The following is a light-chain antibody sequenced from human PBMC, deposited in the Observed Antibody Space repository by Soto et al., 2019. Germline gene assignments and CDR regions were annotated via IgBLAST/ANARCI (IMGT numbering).Light chain of an antibody. Sequence: EIVLTQSPGTLSLSPGEKATLSCRASQSVTSNSLAWYQQRPGQAPRLLIHGASSRATNIPDRFSGSGSGTDFTLSISRLEPEDSAVYYCQQYGRSPLTFGGGTKVDIK. CDR3: QQYGRSPLT. V-gene: IGKV3-20*01. J-gene: IGKJ4*01. CDR1: QSVTSNS. CDR2: GAS.